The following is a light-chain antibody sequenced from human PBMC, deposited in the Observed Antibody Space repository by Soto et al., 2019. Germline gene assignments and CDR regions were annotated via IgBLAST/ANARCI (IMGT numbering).Light chain of an antibody. CDR3: RKYSPYSYS. CDR2: KTS. V-gene: IGKV1-5*03. J-gene: IGKJ2*01. CDR1: QSTSSW. Sequence: DIPMTQSPSTLSASVGDRVTITCRASQSTSSWLAWYQQKPGKAPKLLIYKTSTLEIGVPSRFSASGAGTEFALTICCLQPDGFETYYCRKYSPYSYSFGQGTTLEIK.